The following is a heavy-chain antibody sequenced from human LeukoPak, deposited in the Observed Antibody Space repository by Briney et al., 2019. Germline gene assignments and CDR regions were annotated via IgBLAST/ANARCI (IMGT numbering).Heavy chain of an antibody. D-gene: IGHD6-19*01. V-gene: IGHV1-18*01. CDR1: GYTFTSYG. Sequence: GASVKVSCKASGYTFTSYGISWVRQAPGQGLEWMGWISAYNGNTNYAQKLQGRVTMTTDTSTSTAYMELRSLRSDDTAVYYCAAWPPVESSGWYGIDYWGQGTLVTVSS. CDR3: AAWPPVESSGWYGIDY. CDR2: ISAYNGNT. J-gene: IGHJ4*02.